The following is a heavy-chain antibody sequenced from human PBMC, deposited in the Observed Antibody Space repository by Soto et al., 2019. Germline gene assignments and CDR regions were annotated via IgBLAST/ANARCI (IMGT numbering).Heavy chain of an antibody. D-gene: IGHD5-18*01. CDR3: ARLRRRYSPGKGYYYYGMDV. J-gene: IGHJ6*02. CDR1: GGSISSSSYY. Sequence: SETLSLTCTVSGGSISSSSYYWGWIRQPPGKGLEWIGSIYYSGSTYYNPSLKSRVTISVDTSKNQFSLKLSSVTAADTAVYYCARLRRRYSPGKGYYYYGMDVWGQGTTVTVSS. CDR2: IYYSGST. V-gene: IGHV4-39*01.